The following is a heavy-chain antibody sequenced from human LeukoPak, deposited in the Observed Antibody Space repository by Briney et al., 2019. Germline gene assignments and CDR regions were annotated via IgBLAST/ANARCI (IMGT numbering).Heavy chain of an antibody. D-gene: IGHD5-12*01. J-gene: IGHJ4*02. Sequence: VASVKVSCKASGYTFTSYDINWVRQATGQGLEWMGWMNPNSGGTNYAQKFQGRVTMARDTSISTAYMELSRLRSDDTAVYYCAREEYSGYGYWGQGTLVTVSS. CDR3: AREEYSGYGY. CDR1: GYTFTSYD. CDR2: MNPNSGGT. V-gene: IGHV1-2*02.